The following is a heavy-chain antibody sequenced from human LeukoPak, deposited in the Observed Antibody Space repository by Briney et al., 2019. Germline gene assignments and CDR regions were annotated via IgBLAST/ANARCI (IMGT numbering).Heavy chain of an antibody. CDR1: GYTFTSYY. CDR2: INPSGGST. CDR3: ARAAAVGEDYMDV. D-gene: IGHD6-13*01. J-gene: IGHJ6*03. Sequence: GSVKVSCKASGYTFTSYYMHWVRQAPGQGLEWMGIINPSGGSTSYAQKFQGRVTMTRDTSTSTVYMELSSLRSEDTAVYYCARAAAVGEDYMDVWGKGTTVTVSS. V-gene: IGHV1-46*01.